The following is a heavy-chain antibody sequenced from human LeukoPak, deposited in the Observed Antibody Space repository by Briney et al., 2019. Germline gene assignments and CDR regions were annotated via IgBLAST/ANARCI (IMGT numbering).Heavy chain of an antibody. V-gene: IGHV3-30*02. CDR1: GFTLSSYG. CDR3: AKDRYNWNSRPSFDY. D-gene: IGHD1-7*01. Sequence: RGSLRHSPAAPGFTLSSYGIRWVRPAPGEGRGWGAFIWYDGSNKYYADSVKGRFTISRDHSKNPLYLQMNSLRAEDPAVYYCAKDRYNWNSRPSFDYWGQGTLVTVSS. CDR2: IWYDGSNK. J-gene: IGHJ4*02.